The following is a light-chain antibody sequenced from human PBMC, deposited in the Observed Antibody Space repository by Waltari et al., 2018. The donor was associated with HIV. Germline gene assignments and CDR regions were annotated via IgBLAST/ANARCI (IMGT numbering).Light chain of an antibody. Sequence: QSALTQPPSASGSPGQSVTIPCTGTSSDVGGFNYVSWYQQHPGKAPKLMMYEVTTRPSGVPDRFSGSKSGNTASLTVSGLQAEDEADYYCSSYAGSNNFVFGTGTKVTVL. CDR3: SSYAGSNNFV. J-gene: IGLJ1*01. V-gene: IGLV2-8*01. CDR1: SSDVGGFNY. CDR2: EVT.